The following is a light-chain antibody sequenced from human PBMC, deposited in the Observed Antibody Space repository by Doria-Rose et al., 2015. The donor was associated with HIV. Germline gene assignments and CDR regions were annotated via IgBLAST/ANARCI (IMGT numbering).Light chain of an antibody. Sequence: TQSPGTLPLSPGERATLSCRASQSFSSTYLAWYQQKPGQAPSLLIYDGSTRATGIPDRFSASGSGTDFTHTINRLEPEDFALYYCHQYGTSWTFGQGTKVEI. J-gene: IGKJ1*01. V-gene: IGKV3-20*01. CDR2: DGS. CDR1: QSFSSTY. CDR3: HQYGTSWT.